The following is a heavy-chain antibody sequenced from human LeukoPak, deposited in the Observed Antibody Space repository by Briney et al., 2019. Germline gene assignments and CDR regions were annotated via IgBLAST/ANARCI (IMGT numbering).Heavy chain of an antibody. J-gene: IGHJ4*02. CDR2: ISAYNGNT. D-gene: IGHD4-17*01. Sequence: ASVKVSCKASGYTFTSYGISWVRQAPGQGLEWMGGISAYNGNTNYAQKLQGRVTITTDTSTSTAYMELSSLTSEDTAVYYCARDAGDYGAEFYYCWGQGTLAIVS. V-gene: IGHV1-18*04. CDR1: GYTFTSYG. CDR3: ARDAGDYGAEFYYC.